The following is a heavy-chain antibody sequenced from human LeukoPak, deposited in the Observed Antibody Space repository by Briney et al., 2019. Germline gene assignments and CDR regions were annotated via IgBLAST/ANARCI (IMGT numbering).Heavy chain of an antibody. J-gene: IGHJ5*02. CDR1: GFTFSSYS. D-gene: IGHD1-1*01. CDR3: AKDESYDGFVP. Sequence: GGSLRLSCAASGFTFSSYSMNWVRQAPGKGLEWVSYISSSSSTIYYADSVKGRFTISRDNAKSSLYLQMNSLRAEDTAVYYCAKDESYDGFVPWGQGTLVTVSS. V-gene: IGHV3-48*01. CDR2: ISSSSSTI.